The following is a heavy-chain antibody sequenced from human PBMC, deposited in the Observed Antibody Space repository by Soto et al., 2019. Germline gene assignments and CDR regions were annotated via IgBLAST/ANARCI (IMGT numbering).Heavy chain of an antibody. CDR3: ARLRDYGSGSY. V-gene: IGHV3-48*04. D-gene: IGHD3-10*01. J-gene: IGHJ4*02. CDR2: ISGSGTTT. CDR1: GFSFSSFS. Sequence: EVHLVESGGDLVQPGGSLRLSCAASGFSFSSFSMNWVRQAPGKGLEWVSYISGSGTTTYYADSVKGRFTISRDNAKNSLYLQLNSLQAEETAVYYCARLRDYGSGSYWGQGTLVTVSS.